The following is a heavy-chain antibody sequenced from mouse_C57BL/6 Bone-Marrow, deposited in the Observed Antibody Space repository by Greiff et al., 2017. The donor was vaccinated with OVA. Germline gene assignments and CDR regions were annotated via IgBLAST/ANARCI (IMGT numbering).Heavy chain of an antibody. J-gene: IGHJ2*01. CDR1: GFNIKDDY. Sequence: EVQLQQSGAELVRPGASVKLSCTASGFNIKDDYMHWVKQRPEQGLEWIGWIDPENGDTEYASKFQGKATITADTSSNTAYLQLSSLTSEDTAVYYCATFLTEAFDYWGRGTALTVSS. V-gene: IGHV14-4*01. CDR2: IDPENGDT. D-gene: IGHD4-1*01. CDR3: ATFLTEAFDY.